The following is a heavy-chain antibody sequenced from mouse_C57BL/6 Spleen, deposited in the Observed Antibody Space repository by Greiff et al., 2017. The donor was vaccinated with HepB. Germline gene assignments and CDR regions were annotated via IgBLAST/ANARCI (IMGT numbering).Heavy chain of an antibody. D-gene: IGHD2-5*01. CDR1: GYSITSGYY. J-gene: IGHJ3*01. Sequence: ESGPGLVKPSQSLSLTCSVTGYSITSGYYWNWIRQFPGNKLEWMGYISYDGSNNYNPSLKNRISITRDTSKNQFFLKLNSVTTEDTATCYCARGSYYSNYDWFAYWGQGALGTVSA. CDR3: ARGSYYSNYDWFAY. V-gene: IGHV3-6*01. CDR2: ISYDGSN.